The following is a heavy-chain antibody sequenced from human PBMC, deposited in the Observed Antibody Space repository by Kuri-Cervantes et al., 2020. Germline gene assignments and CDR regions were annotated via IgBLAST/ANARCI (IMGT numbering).Heavy chain of an antibody. J-gene: IGHJ4*02. CDR1: GFTFSSYS. CDR2: IYSGGST. Sequence: GESLKISCAASGFTFSSYSMNWVRQAPGKGLEWVSVIYSGGSTYYADSVKGRFTISRDNSKNTLYLQMNSLRAEDTAVYYCASGYDILTGYPYFDYWGQGTLVTVSS. CDR3: ASGYDILTGYPYFDY. V-gene: IGHV3-66*01. D-gene: IGHD3-9*01.